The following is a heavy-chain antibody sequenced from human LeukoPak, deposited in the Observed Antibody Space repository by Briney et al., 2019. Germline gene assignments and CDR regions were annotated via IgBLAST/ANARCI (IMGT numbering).Heavy chain of an antibody. Sequence: SETLSLTCTASGGSVSSGDSYWNWIRQHPGKGLEWIGYIHYSGNFDYNPSLKSRVTISVDTSNNQFSMRLASVTAADTAVYYCAREERLRGTDWFPSWGQGTLVTVSS. D-gene: IGHD4-17*01. J-gene: IGHJ5*01. V-gene: IGHV4-31*03. CDR2: IHYSGNF. CDR1: GGSVSSGDSY. CDR3: AREERLRGTDWFPS.